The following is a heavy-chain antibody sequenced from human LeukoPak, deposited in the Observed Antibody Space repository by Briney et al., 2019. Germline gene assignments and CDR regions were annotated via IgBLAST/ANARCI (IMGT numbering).Heavy chain of an antibody. CDR2: IYYSGST. CDR1: GGSISSYY. CDR3: ARGLTLGGDDY. V-gene: IGHV4-59*12. D-gene: IGHD3-16*01. Sequence: SETLSLTCTVSGGSISSYYWSWIRQPPGKGLEWIGYIYYSGSTNYNPSLESRVTISVDTSKNQFSLKLSSVTAADTAVYYCARGLTLGGDDYWGQGTLVTVSS. J-gene: IGHJ4*02.